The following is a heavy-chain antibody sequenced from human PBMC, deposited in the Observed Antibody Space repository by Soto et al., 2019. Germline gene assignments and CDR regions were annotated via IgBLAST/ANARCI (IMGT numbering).Heavy chain of an antibody. D-gene: IGHD2-15*01. CDR3: ARDRLRVSKSSIVVVVAATPGSY. CDR2: INAGNGNT. Sequence: ASVKVSCKASGYTFTSYAMHWVRQAPGQRLEWMGWINAGNGNTKYSQKFQGRVTITRDTSASTAYMELSSLRSEDTAVYYCARDRLRVSKSSIVVVVAATPGSYWGQGTLVTVSS. CDR1: GYTFTSYA. J-gene: IGHJ4*02. V-gene: IGHV1-3*01.